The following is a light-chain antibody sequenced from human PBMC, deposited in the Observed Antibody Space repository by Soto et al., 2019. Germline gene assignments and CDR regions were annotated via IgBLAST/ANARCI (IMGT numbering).Light chain of an antibody. V-gene: IGKV3-20*01. CDR1: QSVSSSY. CDR3: QQYGSSKCT. CDR2: GAS. Sequence: EIVLTQSPGTLSLSPGERATLSCRASQSVSSSYLAWYQQKPGQAPRLLIYGASSRATGIPDRFSGSGSGTDFTLTISRLEPEDIAVYYCQQYGSSKCTFGQGTKVEIK. J-gene: IGKJ1*01.